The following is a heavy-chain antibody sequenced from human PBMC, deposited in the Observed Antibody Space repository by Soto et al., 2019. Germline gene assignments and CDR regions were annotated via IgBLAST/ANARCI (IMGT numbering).Heavy chain of an antibody. Sequence: SETLCLTCTVSGGSSRSSSDCWGWIRQPPGKGLEWIGNIYYSGSTYYNPSLKSRVTISVDTSKNQFSLKLSSVTATDTAVYYCARHVNLPLAGTGFDSWGRGALVTVSS. CDR3: ARHVNLPLAGTGFDS. CDR1: GGSSRSSSDC. D-gene: IGHD6-19*01. V-gene: IGHV4-39*01. CDR2: IYYSGST. J-gene: IGHJ4*02.